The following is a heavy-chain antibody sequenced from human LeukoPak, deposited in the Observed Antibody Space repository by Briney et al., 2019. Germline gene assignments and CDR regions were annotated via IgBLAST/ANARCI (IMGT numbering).Heavy chain of an antibody. D-gene: IGHD2-15*01. CDR2: ISGSGGST. J-gene: IGHJ4*02. V-gene: IGHV3-23*01. CDR3: AKDFNGNYYSLWNF. CDR1: GFTFSSYA. Sequence: GGSLRLSCAASGFTFSSYAMSWVRQAPGKGLEWVSAISGSGGSTYYADSGEGRFTISRANYKNTLYLQMNSLSPEDTDVYYCAKDFNGNYYSLWNFWGQGTLVTVSS.